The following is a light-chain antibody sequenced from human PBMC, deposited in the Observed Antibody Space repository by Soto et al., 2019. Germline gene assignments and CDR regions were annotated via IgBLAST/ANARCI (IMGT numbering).Light chain of an antibody. CDR3: QQFGTSPGT. Sequence: EIVLTQSPGTLSLSPGERATLSCRASQSVTSNSLAWYQHKLGQAPRLLNYDASSRATGIPDRFSGSGSGTDFTLTISRLEPEDFAVYFCQQFGTSPGTFGPGTKVDIK. J-gene: IGKJ3*01. CDR1: QSVTSNS. V-gene: IGKV3-20*01. CDR2: DAS.